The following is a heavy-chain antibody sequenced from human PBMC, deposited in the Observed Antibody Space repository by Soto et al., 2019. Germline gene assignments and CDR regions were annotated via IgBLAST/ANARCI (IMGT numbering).Heavy chain of an antibody. Sequence: SETLSLTCTVSGGSISSGGYYWSWIRQHPGKGLEWIGYIYYSGSTYYNPSLKSRVTISVDTSKNQFSLKLSSVTAADTAVYYCARQEDYYGSGSYELEFDYWGQGTLVTVSS. CDR2: IYYSGST. V-gene: IGHV4-39*01. D-gene: IGHD3-10*01. CDR3: ARQEDYYGSGSYELEFDY. J-gene: IGHJ4*02. CDR1: GGSISSGGYY.